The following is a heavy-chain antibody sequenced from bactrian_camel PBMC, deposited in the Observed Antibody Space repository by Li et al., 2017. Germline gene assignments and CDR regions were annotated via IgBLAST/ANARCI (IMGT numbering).Heavy chain of an antibody. CDR1: GHSVDVYL. V-gene: IGHV3S66*01. CDR3: AAADQAGVPTMSSIFWNY. CDR2: IYIHDGST. D-gene: IGHD4*01. J-gene: IGHJ4*01. Sequence: VQLVESGGDSVQAGGSLRLSCAASGHSVDVYLLAWFRQAPGTEREGVAGIYIHDGSTYYDDSVKGRFTISRDEAKNTVYLQMDNLKPEDSAMYYCAAADQAGVPTMSSIFWNYWGQGTQVTVS.